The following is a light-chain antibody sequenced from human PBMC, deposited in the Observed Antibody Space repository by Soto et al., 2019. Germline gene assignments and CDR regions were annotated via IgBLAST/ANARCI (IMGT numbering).Light chain of an antibody. CDR2: AAS. CDR3: QQNYRATPWT. Sequence: DIQMTQSPSSLSASVGDRITITCRASQSISRYLNWYQHKPGKAPKLLINAASSSERGVPSRFSGGGSGTDFTLNISSPQPDDFATYYCQQNYRATPWTFGQGTKVDIK. CDR1: QSISRY. V-gene: IGKV1-39*01. J-gene: IGKJ1*01.